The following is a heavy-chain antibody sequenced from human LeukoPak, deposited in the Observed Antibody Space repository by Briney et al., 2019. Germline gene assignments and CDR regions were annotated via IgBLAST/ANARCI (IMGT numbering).Heavy chain of an antibody. CDR1: GFTFSSYA. J-gene: IGHJ4*02. CDR3: ARDREWDPTPNFDY. V-gene: IGHV3-30-3*01. Sequence: GRSLRLSCAASGFTFSSYAMHWVRQAPGKGLEWVAVISYDGSNKYHADSVKGRFTISRDNSKDTLYLQMNSLRAEDTAVYYCARDREWDPTPNFDYWGQGTLVTVSS. CDR2: ISYDGSNK. D-gene: IGHD1-26*01.